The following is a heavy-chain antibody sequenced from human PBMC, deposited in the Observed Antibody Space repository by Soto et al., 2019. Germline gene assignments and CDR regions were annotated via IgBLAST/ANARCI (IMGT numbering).Heavy chain of an antibody. V-gene: IGHV3-13*01. CDR2: IGTAGDT. Sequence: EVQLVESGGGLVQPGGSMRLSCAASGFTFSSYDMHWVRQATGKGLEWVSAIGTAGDTYYPGSVKGRFTISREHAKNSWYLQMNSLSAGDTAVYYCARGVAARGMDGLGQGTTVTVSS. J-gene: IGHJ6*02. CDR3: ARGVAARGMDG. D-gene: IGHD6-25*01. CDR1: GFTFSSYD.